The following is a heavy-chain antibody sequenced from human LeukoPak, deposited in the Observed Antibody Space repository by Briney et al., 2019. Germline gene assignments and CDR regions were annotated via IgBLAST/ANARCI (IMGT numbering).Heavy chain of an antibody. Sequence: GASVKVSCKASGYTFTSYYMHWVRQAPGQGLEWMGIINPSGGSTSYAQKFQGRVTMTRDTSTSTVYMEMSSLRSEDTAVYYCARAPYKCGGDCYPYAFDIWGQGTMVTVSS. J-gene: IGHJ3*02. V-gene: IGHV1-46*01. CDR1: GYTFTSYY. D-gene: IGHD2-21*02. CDR3: ARAPYKCGGDCYPYAFDI. CDR2: INPSGGST.